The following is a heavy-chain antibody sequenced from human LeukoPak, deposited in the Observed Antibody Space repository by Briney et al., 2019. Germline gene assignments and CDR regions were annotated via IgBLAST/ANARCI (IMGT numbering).Heavy chain of an antibody. V-gene: IGHV1-46*01. CDR2: INPSGGST. CDR1: GYTFTGYY. D-gene: IGHD3-22*01. Sequence: ASVEVSCKASGYTFTGYYMHWVRQAPGQGLEWMGIINPSGGSTGYAQKFQGRVTMTRDTSTSTVYMELSSLRSDDTAVYYCARDDSSGPQVYWGQGTLVTVSS. CDR3: ARDDSSGPQVY. J-gene: IGHJ4*02.